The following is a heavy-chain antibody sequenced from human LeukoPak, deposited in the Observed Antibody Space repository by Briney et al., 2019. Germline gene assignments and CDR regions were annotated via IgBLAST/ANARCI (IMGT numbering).Heavy chain of an antibody. J-gene: IGHJ6*03. D-gene: IGHD3-3*01. V-gene: IGHV1-18*01. Sequence: ASVKVSCKASGYTFTSYGISWVRQAPGQGLEWMGWISAYNGNTNYAQKLQGRVTMTTDTSTSTAYMELRSLRSDDTAVYYCARGTLYYDFWSDYYMDVWGKGTTVTVSS. CDR3: ARGTLYYDFWSDYYMDV. CDR1: GYTFTSYG. CDR2: ISAYNGNT.